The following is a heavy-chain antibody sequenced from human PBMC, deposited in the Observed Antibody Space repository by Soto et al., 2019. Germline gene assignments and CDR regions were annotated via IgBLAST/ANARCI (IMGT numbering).Heavy chain of an antibody. D-gene: IGHD2-2*01. CDR3: ARDPSHLCASTSCHAFDI. Sequence: SETLSLTCSVSGGSISSGAYYWNWIRQHPRKGLEWIGYIYYSGTTYYNPSLGSRVSISADTPKNQFSLKLNSVTVADTAVYYCARDPSHLCASTSCHAFDIWGQGTMVTVS. V-gene: IGHV4-31*03. CDR1: GGSISSGAYY. J-gene: IGHJ3*02. CDR2: IYYSGTT.